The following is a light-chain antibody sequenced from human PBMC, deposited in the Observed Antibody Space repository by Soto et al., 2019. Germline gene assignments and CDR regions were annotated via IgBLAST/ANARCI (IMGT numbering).Light chain of an antibody. CDR3: QQHNNWPPWT. Sequence: EIVMTQSPATLSVSPGERATLSCRASQSVSSNLAWYQQKPGQAPRLLMYGASTRATGIPDRFSGSGSGTEFPLTISSLQSEDFAVYYCQQHNNWPPWTFGQGTKVDI. V-gene: IGKV3-15*01. J-gene: IGKJ1*01. CDR2: GAS. CDR1: QSVSSN.